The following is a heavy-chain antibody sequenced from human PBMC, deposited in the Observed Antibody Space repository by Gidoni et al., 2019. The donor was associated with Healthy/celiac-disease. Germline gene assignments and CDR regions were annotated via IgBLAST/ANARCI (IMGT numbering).Heavy chain of an antibody. CDR2: IYYSGST. Sequence: QVQLQESGPGLVKPSETLSLTCTVSGGSISSYYWSWIRQPPGKGLEWIGYIYYSGSTNYNPSLKSRVTISVDTSKNQFSLKLSSVTAADTAVYYCARSRGYSRDPYGMDVWGQGTTVTVSS. J-gene: IGHJ6*02. CDR1: GGSISSYY. D-gene: IGHD5-18*01. CDR3: ARSRGYSRDPYGMDV. V-gene: IGHV4-59*01.